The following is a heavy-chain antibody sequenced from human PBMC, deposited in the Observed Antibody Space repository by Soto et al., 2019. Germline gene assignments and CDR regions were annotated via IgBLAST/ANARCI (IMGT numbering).Heavy chain of an antibody. D-gene: IGHD3-10*01. CDR3: ARVGMVRGVITTYYYYGMDV. J-gene: IGHJ6*02. CDR1: GFTFSSYA. V-gene: IGHV3-30-3*01. CDR2: ISYDGSNK. Sequence: GGSLRLSCAASGFTFSSYAMHWVRQAPGKGLEWVAVISYDGSNKYYADSVKGRFTISRDNSKNTLYLQMNSLRAEDTAVYYCARVGMVRGVITTYYYYGMDVWGQGTTVTVSS.